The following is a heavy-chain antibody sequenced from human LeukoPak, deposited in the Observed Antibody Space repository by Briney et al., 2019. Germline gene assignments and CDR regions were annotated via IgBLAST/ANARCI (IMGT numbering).Heavy chain of an antibody. V-gene: IGHV3-53*01. CDR2: IYSGGST. Sequence: GGSLRLSCAASEFTVSVNYMSWVRQAPGKGLEWVSFIYSGGSTYYADSVKGRFTISRDNAKNSLYLQMNSLRAEDTAVYYCAELGITMIGGVWGKGTTVTISS. J-gene: IGHJ6*04. CDR1: EFTVSVNY. D-gene: IGHD3-10*02. CDR3: AELGITMIGGV.